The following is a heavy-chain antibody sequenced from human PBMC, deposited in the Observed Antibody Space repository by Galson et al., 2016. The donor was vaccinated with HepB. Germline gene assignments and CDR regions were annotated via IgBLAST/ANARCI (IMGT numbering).Heavy chain of an antibody. V-gene: IGHV4-59*01. D-gene: IGHD5-12*01. Sequence: SETLSLTCTVSGDSIRSSFWSWLRQPPGKGLEWIGDIFHSGSTNYNPALKSRVTISVDTSKNQFSLKPTSVTAADTAVYYFARDFSRYSGYDSVVRFDYWGQGTLVTVSS. CDR2: IFHSGST. CDR3: ARDFSRYSGYDSVVRFDY. CDR1: GDSIRSSF. J-gene: IGHJ4*02.